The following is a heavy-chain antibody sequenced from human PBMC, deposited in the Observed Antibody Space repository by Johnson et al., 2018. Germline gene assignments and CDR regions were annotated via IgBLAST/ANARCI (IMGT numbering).Heavy chain of an antibody. V-gene: IGHV3-74*01. CDR1: GFTFSGYW. Sequence: VQLQESGGGLVQPGGSLSLSCYGSGFTFSGYWMHWVRQVPGTGPVWVSRINSDGSMTDYADSVNGRFTITRDNARHTLYLHMNSLRVEDTAVYYCARDFGYASGWSFDYWGQGNLVTVSS. CDR2: INSDGSMT. J-gene: IGHJ4*02. D-gene: IGHD6-19*01. CDR3: ARDFGYASGWSFDY.